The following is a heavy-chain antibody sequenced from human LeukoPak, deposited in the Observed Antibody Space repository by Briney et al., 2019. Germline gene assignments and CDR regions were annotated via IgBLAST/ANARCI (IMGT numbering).Heavy chain of an antibody. Sequence: ASVKVSCKASGYTFTGYYMHWVRQAPGQGLEWMGWINPNSGGTNYAQKFQGRVTITADKSTSTAYMELSSLRSEDTAVYYCATSSSWYANWFDPWGQGTLVTVSS. CDR3: ATSSSWYANWFDP. D-gene: IGHD6-13*01. V-gene: IGHV1-2*02. CDR2: INPNSGGT. J-gene: IGHJ5*02. CDR1: GYTFTGYY.